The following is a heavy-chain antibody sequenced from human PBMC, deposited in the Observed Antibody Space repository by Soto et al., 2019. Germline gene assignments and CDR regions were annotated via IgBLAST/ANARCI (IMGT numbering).Heavy chain of an antibody. J-gene: IGHJ4*02. D-gene: IGHD6-13*01. CDR2: IYYSGST. CDR1: GGSISSYQ. CDR3: ARQGEYSSSWYDY. Sequence: QAQLQESGPGLVKPSETLSLTCTVSGGSISSYQWSWIRQPPGKGLEWIGYIYYSGSTNYSPSLRGRVTISVDTSKNQLSLKLSSVTAADTAVYYCARQGEYSSSWYDYWGQGTLVTVSS. V-gene: IGHV4-59*08.